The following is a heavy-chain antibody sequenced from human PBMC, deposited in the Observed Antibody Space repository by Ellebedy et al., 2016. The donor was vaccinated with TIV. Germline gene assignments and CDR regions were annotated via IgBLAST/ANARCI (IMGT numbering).Heavy chain of an antibody. V-gene: IGHV3-30-3*01. CDR1: GFIFSSFA. J-gene: IGHJ4*02. CDR2: ISNDGNKK. CDR3: ARGPSTSAYLDS. Sequence: GGSLRLSCAASGFIFSSFAMFWVRQAPGKGLEWVAVISNDGNKKLYADSVKGRFTLSRDTSTSTVYPQMDSLRTEDTAVYYCARGPSTSAYLDSWGQGALVIVSS.